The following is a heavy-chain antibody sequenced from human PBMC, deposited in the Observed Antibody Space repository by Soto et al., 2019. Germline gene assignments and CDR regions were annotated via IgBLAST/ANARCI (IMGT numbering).Heavy chain of an antibody. Sequence: SETLSLTCAVYGGSFSGYYWSWIRQPPGKGLEWIGEINHSGSTNYNPSLKSRVTISVDTSKNQFSPKLSSVTAADTAVYYCARTKSSTSCYLRYWGQGTLVTVSS. CDR2: INHSGST. J-gene: IGHJ4*02. CDR3: ARTKSSTSCYLRY. D-gene: IGHD2-2*01. CDR1: GGSFSGYY. V-gene: IGHV4-34*01.